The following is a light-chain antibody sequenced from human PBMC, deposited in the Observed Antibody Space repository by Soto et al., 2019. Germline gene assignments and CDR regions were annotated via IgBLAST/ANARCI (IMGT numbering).Light chain of an antibody. J-gene: IGLJ3*02. Sequence: QSVLTQPPSASGTPGQRVTISCSGSSSNIGGNYVYWYQQLPGTAPKLLIYRNNQRPSGVPDRFSGSKSGTSASLAISGLRSEDEADYHCAAWDDSLSGWVFGGGTKVTVL. CDR3: AAWDDSLSGWV. CDR2: RNN. V-gene: IGLV1-47*01. CDR1: SSNIGGNY.